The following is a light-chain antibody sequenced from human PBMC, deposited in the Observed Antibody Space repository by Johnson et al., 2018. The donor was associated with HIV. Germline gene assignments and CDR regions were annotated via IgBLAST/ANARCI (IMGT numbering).Light chain of an antibody. CDR3: GTWDNSLSAGV. J-gene: IGLJ1*01. Sequence: QSVLTQPPSVSAAPGQKVTISCSGSSSNIGNNYASWYQQVPGTAPKLLIYDNHKRPSGIPDRFSGSKSGTSATLGIPGLPTGDEADYYCGTWDNSLSAGVFGTGTKVTVL. V-gene: IGLV1-51*01. CDR1: SSNIGNNY. CDR2: DNH.